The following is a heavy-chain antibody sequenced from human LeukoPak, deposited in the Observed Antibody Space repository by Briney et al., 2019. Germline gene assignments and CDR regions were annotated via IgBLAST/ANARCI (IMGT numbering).Heavy chain of an antibody. V-gene: IGHV3-48*02. J-gene: IGHJ4*02. CDR2: ISRDGSNI. CDR3: ARDSYWGSSNKAFDS. Sequence: GGSLRLSCAASGFTFTAYSMNWVRQAPGKGLEWVSYISRDGSNIYYADSVKGRFTISRDNAKDSLYLHINSLRDDDTALYFCARDSYWGSSNKAFDSWGQGTLVTVSS. D-gene: IGHD2-8*02. CDR1: GFTFTAYS.